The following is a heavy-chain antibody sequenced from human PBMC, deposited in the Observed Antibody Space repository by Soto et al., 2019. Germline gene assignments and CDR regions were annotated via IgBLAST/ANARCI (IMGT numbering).Heavy chain of an antibody. CDR3: ARVEVYYGILTGYKGTGQMN. CDR1: GFTFSSYW. V-gene: IGHV3-7*05. D-gene: IGHD3-9*01. Sequence: GGSLRLSCAASGFTFSSYWMSWVRQAPGKGLEWVANIKQDGSEKYYVDSVKGRFTISRDNAKNTLYLQMNSLRAEDTAVYYCARVEVYYGILTGYKGTGQMNWGQGTLVTVSS. CDR2: IKQDGSEK. J-gene: IGHJ4*02.